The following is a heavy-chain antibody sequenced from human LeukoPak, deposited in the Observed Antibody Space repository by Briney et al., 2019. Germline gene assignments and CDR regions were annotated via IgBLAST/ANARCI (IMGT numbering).Heavy chain of an antibody. CDR1: GYTLSELS. V-gene: IGHV1-24*01. D-gene: IGHD6-13*01. CDR2: FDPGDGET. J-gene: IGHJ4*02. CDR3: ATEDPPGIAARGAKPFDY. Sequence: ASLKVSFKVSGYTLSELSLHMGRQAPGKGVEWMGGFDPGDGETIYAQKCQGRVTITEDTYTDADYMDLRRLRSGDKDVYDCATEDPPGIAARGAKPFDYWGQGTLVTVSS.